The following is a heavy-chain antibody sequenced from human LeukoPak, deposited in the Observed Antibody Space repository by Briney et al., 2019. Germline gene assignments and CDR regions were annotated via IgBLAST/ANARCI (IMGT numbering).Heavy chain of an antibody. CDR3: TSPNDYYFDF. Sequence: GGSLRLSCAASGFTFSGSAMHWVRQASGKGLEWVGRIRSKANSYATAYAASVKGRFTISRDDTKNTACLQMNSLKTEDTAVYYCTSPNDYYFDFWGQGTLVTVSS. CDR1: GFTFSGSA. CDR2: IRSKANSYAT. J-gene: IGHJ4*02. D-gene: IGHD2-8*01. V-gene: IGHV3-73*01.